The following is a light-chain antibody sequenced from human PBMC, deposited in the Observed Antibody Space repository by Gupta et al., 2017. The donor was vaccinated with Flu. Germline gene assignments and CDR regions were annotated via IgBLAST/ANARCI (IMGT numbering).Light chain of an antibody. Sequence: EIVLRQSPATLSLSPGERATLSCRASQSVSYLTWYQQKPGRAPRLLIYDVSKRATGIPARFSGGGSGTDFTLTISGLEPEDFAVYYCQQRSDWPGFTFGQGTKLEIK. J-gene: IGKJ2*01. CDR2: DVS. CDR3: QQRSDWPGFT. V-gene: IGKV3-11*01. CDR1: QSVSY.